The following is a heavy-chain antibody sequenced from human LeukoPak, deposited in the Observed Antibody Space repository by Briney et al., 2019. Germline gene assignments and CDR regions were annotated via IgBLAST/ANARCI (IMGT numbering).Heavy chain of an antibody. D-gene: IGHD3-10*01. CDR2: IYHNGST. CDR1: GGSISSGGYS. Sequence: SETLSLTCAVSGGSISSGGYSWSWIRQPPGKGPEWIGYIYHNGSTYYNPSLKSRVTISVDRSENQFSLKLSSVTAADTAVYYCARGREFNHDAFDIWGQGTMVTVSS. CDR3: ARGREFNHDAFDI. V-gene: IGHV4-30-2*01. J-gene: IGHJ3*02.